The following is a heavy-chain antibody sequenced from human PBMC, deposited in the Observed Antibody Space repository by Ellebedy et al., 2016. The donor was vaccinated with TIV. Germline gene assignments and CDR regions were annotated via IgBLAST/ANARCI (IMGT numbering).Heavy chain of an antibody. J-gene: IGHJ6*02. Sequence: GESLKISCKGSGYSFTSNWIGWVRQMPGKGLEWMGIIYPGDSDTRYSPSFQGQVTISADKSISTAYLQWSSLKASDTAMYYCARLEWQLVPSEYYYGMDVWGQGTTVTVSS. V-gene: IGHV5-51*01. CDR3: ARLEWQLVPSEYYYGMDV. D-gene: IGHD6-13*01. CDR2: IYPGDSDT. CDR1: GYSFTSNW.